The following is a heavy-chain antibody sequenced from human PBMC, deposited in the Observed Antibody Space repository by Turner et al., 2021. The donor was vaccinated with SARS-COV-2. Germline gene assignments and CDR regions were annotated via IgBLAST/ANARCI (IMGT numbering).Heavy chain of an antibody. J-gene: IGHJ4*02. CDR1: GYTFTGYY. CDR2: ISHNSGGT. CDR3: ASAANSSGWHY. D-gene: IGHD6-19*01. V-gene: IGHV1-2*02. Sequence: QVQLVQSGAEVNKPGSSVKVSCQASGYTFTGYYMHWVRQAPGQGIEWMGWISHNSGGTNDAQKFQGRDTMNRDTSISKVYMELSRLRSDDTAVYYCASAANSSGWHYWGQGTLVTVSS.